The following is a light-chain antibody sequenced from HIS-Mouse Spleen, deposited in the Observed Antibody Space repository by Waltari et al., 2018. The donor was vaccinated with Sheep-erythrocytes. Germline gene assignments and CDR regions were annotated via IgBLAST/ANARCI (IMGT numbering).Light chain of an antibody. CDR2: DVS. CDR1: SSDVGGYNY. Sequence: QSALTQPRSVSGSPGQSVTISCTGTSSDVGGYNYVSWYQQHPGKAPKLMIYDVSTRPSGVHYRFSGSKSGNTASLTISGLQAEDEADYYCCSYAGSYTWVFGGGTKLTVL. V-gene: IGLV2-11*01. CDR3: CSYAGSYTWV. J-gene: IGLJ3*02.